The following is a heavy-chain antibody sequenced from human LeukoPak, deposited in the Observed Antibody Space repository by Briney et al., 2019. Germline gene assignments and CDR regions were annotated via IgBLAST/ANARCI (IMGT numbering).Heavy chain of an antibody. D-gene: IGHD5-24*01. J-gene: IGHJ3*02. V-gene: IGHV3-7*03. CDR3: AKDKNRWHEMATIEFDAFDI. CDR1: GLTFRNCW. CDR2: INQDGSDK. Sequence: GGSLRLSCAASGLTFRNCWMSWVRQAPGKGLEWVANINQDGSDKYYVDSVKGRFTISRDNAKNSLYLQMNSLRAEDTALYYCAKDKNRWHEMATIEFDAFDIWGQGTMVTVSS.